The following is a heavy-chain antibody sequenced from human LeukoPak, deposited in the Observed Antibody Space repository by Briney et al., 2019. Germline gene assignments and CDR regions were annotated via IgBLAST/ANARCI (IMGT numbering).Heavy chain of an antibody. CDR1: GFTFTSYV. CDR3: ARCRDAYRNPDY. Sequence: GGSLRLSCAASGFTFTSYVMHWVREPPGKGLEGVAFIRYDGRNEYYADSVRGRFTISRDNSKNTLYLQMNSLRAEDTAVYYCARCRDAYRNPDYWGQGTLVTVSS. D-gene: IGHD5-24*01. CDR2: IRYDGRNE. J-gene: IGHJ4*02. V-gene: IGHV3-30*02.